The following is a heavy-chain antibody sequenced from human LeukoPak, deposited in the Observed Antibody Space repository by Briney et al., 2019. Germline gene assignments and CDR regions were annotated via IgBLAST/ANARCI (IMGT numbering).Heavy chain of an antibody. CDR2: INPNSGGT. CDR3: ARVGGYSSGWYMWDYYYGMDV. Sequence: ASVKVSCKASGYTFTVYYMHWVRPAPGQGLEWMGWINPNSGGTNYAQKFQGWVTMTRDTSISTAYMELSRLRSDDTAVYYCARVGGYSSGWYMWDYYYGMDVWGQGTTVTVSS. V-gene: IGHV1-2*04. J-gene: IGHJ6*02. CDR1: GYTFTVYY. D-gene: IGHD6-19*01.